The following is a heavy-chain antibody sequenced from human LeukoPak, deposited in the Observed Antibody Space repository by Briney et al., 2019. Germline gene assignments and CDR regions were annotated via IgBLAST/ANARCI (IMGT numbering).Heavy chain of an antibody. CDR2: IYYSGST. CDR3: AREVGTVTQNPYYYYGMDV. J-gene: IGHJ6*02. Sequence: SETLSLTCTVSGGSISSGGYYWSWIRQHPGKGLEWIGYIYYSGSTYYNPSLKSRVTISVDTSKNQFSLKLSSATAADTAVYYCAREVGTVTQNPYYYYGMDVWGQGTTVTVSS. D-gene: IGHD4-11*01. V-gene: IGHV4-31*03. CDR1: GGSISSGGYY.